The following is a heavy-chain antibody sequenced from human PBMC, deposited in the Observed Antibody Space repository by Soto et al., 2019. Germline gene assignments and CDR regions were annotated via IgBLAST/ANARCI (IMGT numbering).Heavy chain of an antibody. CDR3: ARDWSRYYDNSGLIWFY. CDR2: ISAYNGDT. Sequence: GASVKVSCKASGYTFRSYGISWVRQAPGQGLEWVGWISAYNGDTHYAPKFQDRITLTTETSTDTAYMELRSLRLDDTAVYYCARDWSRYYDNSGLIWFY. D-gene: IGHD3-22*01. CDR1: GYTFRSYG. V-gene: IGHV1-18*04. J-gene: IGHJ5*01.